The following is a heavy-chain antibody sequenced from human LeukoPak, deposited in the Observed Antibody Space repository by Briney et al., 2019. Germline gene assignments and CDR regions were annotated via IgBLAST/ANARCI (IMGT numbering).Heavy chain of an antibody. CDR1: GFTFSSYW. Sequence: GGSLRLSCAASGFTFSSYWMNWVRHAPGKGLVWVSRIASDGSSTTYADSVKGRLSISRDNAKNTLYLQMDSLRAEDTALYYCARELTIFGVIIQRYDTFDIWGQGTMVTVSS. D-gene: IGHD3-3*01. CDR2: IASDGSST. J-gene: IGHJ3*02. CDR3: ARELTIFGVIIQRYDTFDI. V-gene: IGHV3-74*01.